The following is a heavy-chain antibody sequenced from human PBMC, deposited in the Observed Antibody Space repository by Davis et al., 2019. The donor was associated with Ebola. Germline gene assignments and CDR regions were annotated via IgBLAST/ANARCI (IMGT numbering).Heavy chain of an antibody. V-gene: IGHV4-59*01. CDR3: ARDWPGHWTYGMDV. D-gene: IGHD1-1*01. J-gene: IGHJ6*02. CDR1: GGSFTDYY. Sequence: SETLSLTCAVYGGSFTDYYWSWIRQPPGKGLEWIGYIYYSGSTNYNPSLKSRVTISVDTSKNQFSLKLSSVTAADTAVYYCARDWPGHWTYGMDVWGQGTTVTVSS. CDR2: IYYSGST.